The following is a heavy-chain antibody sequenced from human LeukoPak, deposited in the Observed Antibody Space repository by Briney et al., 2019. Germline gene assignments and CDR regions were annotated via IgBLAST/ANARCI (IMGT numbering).Heavy chain of an antibody. D-gene: IGHD2-2*02. Sequence: SETLSLTCAVYGGAFSGYCWSWIRQPPGKGREWIGEVTHSGSTNYNPSLKSRVTISVDTSKNQFSLKLSSVTAADTAVYYCARGRGSCSSTSCYILDYWGQGTLVTVSS. V-gene: IGHV4-34*01. CDR1: GGAFSGYC. CDR3: ARGRGSCSSTSCYILDY. J-gene: IGHJ4*02. CDR2: VTHSGST.